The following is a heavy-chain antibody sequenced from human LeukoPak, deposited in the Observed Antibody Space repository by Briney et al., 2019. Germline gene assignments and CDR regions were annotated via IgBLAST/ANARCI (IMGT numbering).Heavy chain of an antibody. D-gene: IGHD2-15*01. Sequence: PSETLPLTRAVYGGSFSGYYWSWIRQPPGKGLEWIGEINHSGSTNYNPSLKSRVTISVNTSKNQFSLKLSSVTAADTAVYDCARGQGYCSGGSCYLVYWGQGTLVTVSS. V-gene: IGHV4-34*01. CDR1: GGSFSGYY. CDR3: ARGQGYCSGGSCYLVY. J-gene: IGHJ4*02. CDR2: INHSGST.